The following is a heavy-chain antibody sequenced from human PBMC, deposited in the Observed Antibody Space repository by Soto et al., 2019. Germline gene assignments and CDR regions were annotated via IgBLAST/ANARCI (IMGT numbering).Heavy chain of an antibody. V-gene: IGHV1-69*13. CDR3: ARGGSLVAANSGYYYGMDV. CDR2: ITPIFGTA. J-gene: IGHJ6*02. D-gene: IGHD2-15*01. Sequence: GASVKVSCKASGGTFSSYAISWVRQAPGQGLEWMGGITPIFGTANYAQKFQGRVTITADESTSTAYMELSSLRSEDTAVYYCARGGSLVAANSGYYYGMDVWGQGTTVTVSS. CDR1: GGTFSSYA.